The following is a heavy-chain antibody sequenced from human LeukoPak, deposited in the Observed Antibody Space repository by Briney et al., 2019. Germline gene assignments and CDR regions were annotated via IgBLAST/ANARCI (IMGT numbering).Heavy chain of an antibody. CDR2: ISGSGGST. D-gene: IGHD5-18*01. CDR3: AKADGYNYGSATN. CDR1: GFTFSSYA. Sequence: PGGSLRRSCAASGFTFSSYAMGWVRQAPGKGLEWVSAISGSGGSTFYADSVKGRFTISRDNSKNTLYLQMNSLRAEDTAVYYCAKADGYNYGSATNWGEGTLVTVSS. J-gene: IGHJ4*02. V-gene: IGHV3-23*01.